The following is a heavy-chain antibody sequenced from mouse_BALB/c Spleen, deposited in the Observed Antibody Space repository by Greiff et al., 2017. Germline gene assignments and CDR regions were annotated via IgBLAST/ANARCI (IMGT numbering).Heavy chain of an antibody. V-gene: IGHV1-14*01. CDR2: INPYNDGT. J-gene: IGHJ2*01. Sequence: EVQRVESGPELVKPGASVKMSCKASGYTFTSYVMHWVKQKPGQGLEWIGYINPYNDGTKYNEKFKGKATLTSDKSSSTAYMELSSLTSEDSAVYYCARGLYDGYYAVDYWGQGTTLTVSS. D-gene: IGHD2-3*01. CDR1: GYTFTSYV. CDR3: ARGLYDGYYAVDY.